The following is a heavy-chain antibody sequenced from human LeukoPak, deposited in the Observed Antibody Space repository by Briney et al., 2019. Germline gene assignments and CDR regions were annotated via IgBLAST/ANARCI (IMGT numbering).Heavy chain of an antibody. CDR1: GGSISSSSYY. Sequence: SETLSLTCTVSGGSISSSSYYWGWIRQPPGKGLEWIGSIHYSGSTYYNPSLKSRVTISVDTSKNQFSLKLNSVTAADTAVYYCARDGRYSDSSGYSRFDYWGQGTLVTVSS. V-gene: IGHV4-39*07. D-gene: IGHD3-22*01. CDR3: ARDGRYSDSSGYSRFDY. CDR2: IHYSGST. J-gene: IGHJ4*02.